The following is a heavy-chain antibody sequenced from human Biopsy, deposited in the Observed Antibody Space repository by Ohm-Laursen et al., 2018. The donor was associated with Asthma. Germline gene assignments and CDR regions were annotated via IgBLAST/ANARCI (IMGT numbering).Heavy chain of an antibody. CDR2: THQSGYT. CDR3: ARGSSSRLSQWELLVSGGKRAHSYYGMDV. J-gene: IGHJ6*02. V-gene: IGHV4-34*01. D-gene: IGHD1-26*01. Sequence: SETLSLTCAVYGGSFSSNYWSWIRQTPGKGLEWLGDTHQSGYTNYNPAPSSRPSLSVDTSKNQFSLRLTSVTAADTAVYYCARGSSSRLSQWELLVSGGKRAHSYYGMDVWGQGTTVTVSS. CDR1: GGSFSSNY.